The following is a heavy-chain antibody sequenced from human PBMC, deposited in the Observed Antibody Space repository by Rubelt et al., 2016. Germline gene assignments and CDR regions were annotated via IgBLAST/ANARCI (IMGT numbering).Heavy chain of an antibody. Sequence: QVQLQESGPGLVKPSETLSLTCTVSGGSISSYYWSWIRQPPGKGLEWIGYIYYSGSTNYNPSLKSRVTISVETSKNQFSLKLSSVTAAETAVYYGARVEADYGSGSYSSGYYMDVWGKGTTVTVSS. CDR2: IYYSGST. V-gene: IGHV4-59*01. J-gene: IGHJ6*03. CDR1: GGSISSYY. CDR3: ARVEADYGSGSYSSGYYMDV. D-gene: IGHD3-10*01.